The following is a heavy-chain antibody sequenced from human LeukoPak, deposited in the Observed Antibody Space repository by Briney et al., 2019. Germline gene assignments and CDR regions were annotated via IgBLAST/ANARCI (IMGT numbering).Heavy chain of an antibody. CDR2: IDWNDDK. V-gene: IGHV2-70*04. D-gene: IGHD6-13*01. Sequence: SGPTLVNPTQTLTLTCTFSGFSLSTSGMRVSWIRQPPGKALEWLARIDWNDDKFYSTSLKTRLTISKDTSKNQVVLTMTNMDPVDTATYFCARETSDYSSSWYGYYFDYWGQGTLVTVPS. CDR3: ARETSDYSSSWYGYYFDY. CDR1: GFSLSTSGMR. J-gene: IGHJ4*02.